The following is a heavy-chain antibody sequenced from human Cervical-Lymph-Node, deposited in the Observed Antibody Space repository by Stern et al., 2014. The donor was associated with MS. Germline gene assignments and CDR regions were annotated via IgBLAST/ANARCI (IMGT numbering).Heavy chain of an antibody. J-gene: IGHJ5*02. Sequence: QDQLVQSGAEVKKPGSSVNVSCKASGGTFSSSYAITWMRQAPGQGLEWMGRIIPILGLPNSAQKFQGRVTSTADTSTSTAYMELSSLRSEDTAVYYCARGVVSNRAAATLHNLFDPWGQGTLVTVSS. CDR2: IIPILGLP. V-gene: IGHV1-69*04. CDR1: GGTFSSSYA. D-gene: IGHD2-15*01. CDR3: ARGVVSNRAAATLHNLFDP.